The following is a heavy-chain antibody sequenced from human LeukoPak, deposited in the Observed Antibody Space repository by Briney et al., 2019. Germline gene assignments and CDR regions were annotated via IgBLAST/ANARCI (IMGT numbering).Heavy chain of an antibody. CDR3: ARDTLVYADSPDAFDI. V-gene: IGHV3-23*01. Sequence: GGSLRLSCATSGFSFSSYAMSWVRQAPGKGLEWVSAMSSSDDGRYYAASVRGRFTISRDTSRSTLYLQMNSLRDEDTAVYYCARDTLVYADSPDAFDIWGQGTMVTVSS. CDR1: GFSFSSYA. D-gene: IGHD4-17*01. CDR2: MSSSDDGR. J-gene: IGHJ3*02.